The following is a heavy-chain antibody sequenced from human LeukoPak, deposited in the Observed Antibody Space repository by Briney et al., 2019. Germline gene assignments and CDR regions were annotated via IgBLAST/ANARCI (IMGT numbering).Heavy chain of an antibody. CDR1: GGSISSYY. Sequence: SETLSLTCTVSGGSISSYYWSWIRQPPGKGLEWIGYIYYSGSTYYNPSLKSRVTISVDRSKNQFSLKLSSVTAADTAVYYCARYYDSFDYWGQGTLVTVSS. V-gene: IGHV4-59*12. CDR3: ARYYDSFDY. J-gene: IGHJ4*02. CDR2: IYYSGST. D-gene: IGHD3-3*01.